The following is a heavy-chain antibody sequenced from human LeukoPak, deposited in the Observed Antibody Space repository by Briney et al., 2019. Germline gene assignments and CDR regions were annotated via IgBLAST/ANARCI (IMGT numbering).Heavy chain of an antibody. V-gene: IGHV3-30-3*01. D-gene: IGHD4-23*01. CDR1: GFTFSSYA. CDR3: ARDPLTYGGKGISYFDY. J-gene: IGHJ4*02. Sequence: GRSLRLSCAASGFTFSSYAMHWVRQAPGKGLEWVAVISYDGSNKYYADSVKGRFTISRDNSKNTLYLQMNSLRAEDTAVYYCARDPLTYGGKGISYFDYWGRGTLVTVSS. CDR2: ISYDGSNK.